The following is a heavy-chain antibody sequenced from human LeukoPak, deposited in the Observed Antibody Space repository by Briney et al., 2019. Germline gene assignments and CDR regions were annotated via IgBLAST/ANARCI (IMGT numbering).Heavy chain of an antibody. Sequence: GSSVKVSCKASGGTFSSHTISWVRQAPEQGLEWMGRIIPLFGIVNYAEKFQDRVTITADKSTSTAYMEVSSLRSEDTAVYYCASAWGSGPFDYWGQGTLVTVSS. CDR3: ASAWGSGPFDY. V-gene: IGHV1-69*02. CDR2: IIPLFGIV. J-gene: IGHJ4*02. CDR1: GGTFSSHT. D-gene: IGHD3-10*01.